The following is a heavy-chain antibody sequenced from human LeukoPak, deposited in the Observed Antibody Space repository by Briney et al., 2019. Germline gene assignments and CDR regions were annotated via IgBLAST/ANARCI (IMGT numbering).Heavy chain of an antibody. Sequence: ASVKVSCKASGYTFTSYGISWVRQAPGQGLEWMGWISAYNGNTNYAQKLQGRVTMTTDTSTSTAYMELRSLRSDDTAVYYCARDTETYCSGGSCYSAYFQHWGQGTLVTVSS. V-gene: IGHV1-18*01. CDR2: ISAYNGNT. CDR3: ARDTETYCSGGSCYSAYFQH. J-gene: IGHJ1*01. D-gene: IGHD2-15*01. CDR1: GYTFTSYG.